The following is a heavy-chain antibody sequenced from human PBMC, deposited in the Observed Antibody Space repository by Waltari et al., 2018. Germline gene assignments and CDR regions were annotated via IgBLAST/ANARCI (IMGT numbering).Heavy chain of an antibody. Sequence: EVQVVESGGGLVKPGGSLRVSCAASGFTFSNAWINWVRQAPGKGLEWVGRIKTKGEGGTTDYAAPVKGRFTISRDDSSNMAYLQMKSLRTEDTAIYYCTPKTNWGQGTLVTVSS. CDR1: GFTFSNAW. CDR2: IKTKGEGGTT. CDR3: TPKTN. J-gene: IGHJ4*02. V-gene: IGHV3-15*01.